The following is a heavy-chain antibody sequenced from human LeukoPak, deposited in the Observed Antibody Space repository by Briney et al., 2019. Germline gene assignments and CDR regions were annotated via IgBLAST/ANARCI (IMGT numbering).Heavy chain of an antibody. V-gene: IGHV3-30*04. CDR3: ARDRVVGGAIDY. CDR1: GFTFSSYA. D-gene: IGHD2-21*01. Sequence: GGSLRLSCAASGFTFSSYAMHWVRQAPGKGLEWVAVISYDGSNKYYADSVKGRFTISRDNSKNTLYLQMNSLRAEDTAVYYCARDRVVGGAIDYWGRAIVVVVSS. J-gene: IGHJ4*02. CDR2: ISYDGSNK.